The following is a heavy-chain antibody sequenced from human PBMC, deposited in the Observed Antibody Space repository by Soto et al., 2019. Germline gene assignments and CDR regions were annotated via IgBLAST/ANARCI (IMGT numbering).Heavy chain of an antibody. CDR1: GFSLNTDGEG. V-gene: IGHV2-5*02. D-gene: IGHD3-10*01. J-gene: IGHJ4*02. CDR3: AHSRNLITEDAQVGDFDY. Sequence: QITLKESGPTQVKPTQTLTLTCSFSGFSLNTDGEGVGWVRQPPGEALEWLALIYWDDDERYSPSLKTRLTITKDPSKNQVLPIMTTNNPVDPATYYCAHSRNLITEDAQVGDFDYWGQGTLVTVSS. CDR2: IYWDDDE.